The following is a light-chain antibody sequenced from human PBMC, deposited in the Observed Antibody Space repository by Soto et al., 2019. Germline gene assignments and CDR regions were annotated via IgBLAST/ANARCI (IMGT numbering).Light chain of an antibody. CDR3: QQYYNWPRT. V-gene: IGKV3-15*01. J-gene: IGKJ1*01. Sequence: EIVMTQSPATLSVSPGERSTLSCRASQSVSSNLAWYQQKPGQAPRLLIYGASTRATGIPDRFSGSGSGTEFTLSISSLQSEDFAVYYCQQYYNWPRTFGQGTTVDIK. CDR1: QSVSSN. CDR2: GAS.